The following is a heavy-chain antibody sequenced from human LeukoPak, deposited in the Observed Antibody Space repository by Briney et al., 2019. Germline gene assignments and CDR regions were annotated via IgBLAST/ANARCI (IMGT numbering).Heavy chain of an antibody. CDR3: ARPALIWQYQLGSGAFDI. Sequence: GESLKISCKGSGYSFTSYWIGWVRQMPGKGLEWMGIIYPGDSDTRYSPSFQGQVTISADKSISTAYLQWSSLKASDTAMYYCARPALIWQYQLGSGAFDIWGQGTMVTVSS. J-gene: IGHJ3*02. CDR1: GYSFTSYW. CDR2: IYPGDSDT. D-gene: IGHD2-2*01. V-gene: IGHV5-51*01.